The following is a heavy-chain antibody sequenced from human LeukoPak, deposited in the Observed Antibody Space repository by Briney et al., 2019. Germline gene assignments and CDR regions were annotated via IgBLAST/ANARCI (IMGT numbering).Heavy chain of an antibody. CDR2: TSYDGSSE. V-gene: IGHV3-30-3*02. J-gene: IGHJ4*02. Sequence: GGSLRLSCAASGLTFSDYVLYWVRQAPGKGLEWVAVTSYDGSSEYYTDSVKGRFTVSRDNSRSTLYLQMNSLRAEDTAVYYCAKTTNPLYYFDYWGQGTLVTVSS. D-gene: IGHD4-17*01. CDR3: AKTTNPLYYFDY. CDR1: GLTFSDYV.